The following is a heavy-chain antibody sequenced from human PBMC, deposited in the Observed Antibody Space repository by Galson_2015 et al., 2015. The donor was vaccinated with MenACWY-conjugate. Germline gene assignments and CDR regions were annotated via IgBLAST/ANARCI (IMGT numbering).Heavy chain of an antibody. Sequence: SVKVSCKASGYTFTNYDMHWVRQAPGQGLEWMGLVNVGSGNTKYAETVEGRITMTRDTSASIAFLELSSLGFEDTAVYYCASWTIDCCGSPPYSSSGMDLWGQGTTVIVSS. D-gene: IGHD2-21*01. CDR1: GYTFTNYD. J-gene: IGHJ6*02. CDR3: ASWTIDCCGSPPYSSSGMDL. V-gene: IGHV1-3*01. CDR2: VNVGSGNT.